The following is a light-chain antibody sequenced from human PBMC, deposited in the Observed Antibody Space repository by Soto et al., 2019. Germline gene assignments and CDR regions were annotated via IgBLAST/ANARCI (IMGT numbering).Light chain of an antibody. Sequence: VMTQSPATLSVSPGESATLSCRASQSISNNLAWYQQKPGQAPRLLMYDASTRATGIPDRFSGSGSGAEFTLTISSLQSEDLAVYYCQQYNNWPPYTFGQGTKLEIK. V-gene: IGKV3-15*01. J-gene: IGKJ2*01. CDR2: DAS. CDR3: QQYNNWPPYT. CDR1: QSISNN.